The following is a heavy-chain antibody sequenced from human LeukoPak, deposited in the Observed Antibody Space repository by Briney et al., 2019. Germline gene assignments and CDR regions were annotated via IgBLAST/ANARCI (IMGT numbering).Heavy chain of an antibody. J-gene: IGHJ4*02. CDR1: GISFSSHG. V-gene: IGHV3-33*01. CDR2: IWYDGSNI. Sequence: GGSLRLSCAASGISFSSHGMHWVRQAPGKGLEWVAVIWYDGSNIYYADPVKGRFTISRDNSKNTLYLQMNSLRAEDTALYYCARARNDYDSNGFSVLEYWGQGTLVTVSS. D-gene: IGHD3-22*01. CDR3: ARARNDYDSNGFSVLEY.